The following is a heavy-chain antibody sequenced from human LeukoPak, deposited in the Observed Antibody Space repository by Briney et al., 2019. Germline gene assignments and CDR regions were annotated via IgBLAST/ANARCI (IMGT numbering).Heavy chain of an antibody. J-gene: IGHJ4*02. D-gene: IGHD3-22*01. V-gene: IGHV3-23*01. CDR1: GFTFSSYA. Sequence: GGSLRLSCAASGFTFSSYAMSWVRQAPGKGLEWVSAISGSGGSTYYADSVKGRFTISRDNSKNTLYLQMNSLRAEDTAVYYCAKLLEFRRYYYDSSGYYYYFDYWGQGTLVTVSS. CDR3: AKLLEFRRYYYDSSGYYYYFDY. CDR2: ISGSGGST.